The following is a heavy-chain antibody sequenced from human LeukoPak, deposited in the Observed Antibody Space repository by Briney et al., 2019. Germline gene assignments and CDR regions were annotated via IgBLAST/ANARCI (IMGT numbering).Heavy chain of an antibody. CDR2: IYHSGST. CDR1: GGSISSGGYS. D-gene: IGHD3-10*01. V-gene: IGHV4-30-2*01. Sequence: PSETLSLTCAVSGGSISSGGYSWSWIRQPPGKGLEWIGYIYHSGSTYYNPSLKSRVTISVDKSKNQFSLKLSSVTAADTAVYYCASGGSYSWFDPWGQGTLVTVSS. J-gene: IGHJ5*02. CDR3: ASGGSYSWFDP.